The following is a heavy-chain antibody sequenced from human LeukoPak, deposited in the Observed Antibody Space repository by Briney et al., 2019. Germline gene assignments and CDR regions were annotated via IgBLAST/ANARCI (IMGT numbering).Heavy chain of an antibody. Sequence: SVKVSCKASGGTFSSYAISWVRQAPGQGLEWMGRIIPILGIANYAQKFQGRVTITADKSTSTAYMELSSLRSEDTAVYYCARAPGIIHDAFDIWGQGTMVTVSS. CDR1: GGTFSSYA. D-gene: IGHD2/OR15-2a*01. CDR3: ARAPGIIHDAFDI. V-gene: IGHV1-69*04. CDR2: IIPILGIA. J-gene: IGHJ3*02.